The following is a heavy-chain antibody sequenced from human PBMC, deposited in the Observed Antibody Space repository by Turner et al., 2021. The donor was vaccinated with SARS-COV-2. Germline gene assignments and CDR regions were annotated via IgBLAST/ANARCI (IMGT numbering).Heavy chain of an antibody. V-gene: IGHV4-39*01. D-gene: IGHD3-10*01. J-gene: IGHJ4*02. Sequence: QVQLQESGPGLVKPSETLSLTCTVSSGSISSSSYFWGWIRQPPTKELEWIGSIYYSGTTYSNPSLKSRVSLSIDPSKNQVSLNLTSVTAADTGLFYCARQAAGQGLDYWGRGILVTVSS. CDR2: IYYSGTT. CDR1: SGSISSSSYF. CDR3: ARQAAGQGLDY.